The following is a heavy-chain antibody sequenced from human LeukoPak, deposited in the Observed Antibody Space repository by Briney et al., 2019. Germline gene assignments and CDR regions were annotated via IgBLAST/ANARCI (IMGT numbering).Heavy chain of an antibody. CDR3: AKDRPNYYDSSGHYYRRNGDY. D-gene: IGHD3-22*01. CDR1: GFTFSSYA. CDR2: ITSSGGST. J-gene: IGHJ4*02. V-gene: IGHV3-23*01. Sequence: QPGGSLRLSCAASGFTFSSYAMSWVRQAPGKGLEWVSSITSSGGSTYYAGSVKGQFTISRDNSKNTVYLQMNSLRAEDTAVYYCAKDRPNYYDSSGHYYRRNGDYWGQGTLVTVPS.